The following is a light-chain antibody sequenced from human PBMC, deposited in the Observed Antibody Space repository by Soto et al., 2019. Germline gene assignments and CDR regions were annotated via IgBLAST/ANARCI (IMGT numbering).Light chain of an antibody. CDR2: DAS. Sequence: EVVMTQSPATLSVSPGERVTLSCRASQSVTTNLAWYQHKPGQSPSLLISDASTGASGIPPSFSGSGSGTEFPLTIDRLQAADFAVYYCQQYDRWTVTFGGGTKVEIK. V-gene: IGKV3-15*01. CDR3: QQYDRWTVT. J-gene: IGKJ4*01. CDR1: QSVTTN.